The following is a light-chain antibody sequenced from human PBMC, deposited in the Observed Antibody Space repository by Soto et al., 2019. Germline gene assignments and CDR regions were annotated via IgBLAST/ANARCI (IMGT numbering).Light chain of an antibody. Sequence: DIVMTQSPDSLSVSLGERATINCKSSQTVFHTSYNKDFLAWYQQKAGQPPKLLFYWASTRESGVPARFSGGGSGADFSLTIGSLQPEGVAVYYCQQYYSSLTFGQGTKLEIK. J-gene: IGKJ2*01. CDR2: WAS. V-gene: IGKV4-1*01. CDR3: QQYYSSLT. CDR1: QTVFHTSYNKDF.